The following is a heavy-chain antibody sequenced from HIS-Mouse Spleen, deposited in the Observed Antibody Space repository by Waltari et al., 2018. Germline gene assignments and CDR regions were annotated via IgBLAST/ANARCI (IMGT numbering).Heavy chain of an antibody. D-gene: IGHD3-10*01. CDR2: IKQDGSEK. V-gene: IGHV3-7*01. Sequence: EVQLVESGGGLVQPGGSLRLSCAASGFTFSSYWMSWVRQAPGKGLEWVANIKQDGSEKYYVDSVKGRFTISRDNAKNSLYLQMNSLRAEDTAVYYCARAPLSYGSGSYYDYWGQGTLVTVSS. CDR1: GFTFSSYW. J-gene: IGHJ4*02. CDR3: ARAPLSYGSGSYYDY.